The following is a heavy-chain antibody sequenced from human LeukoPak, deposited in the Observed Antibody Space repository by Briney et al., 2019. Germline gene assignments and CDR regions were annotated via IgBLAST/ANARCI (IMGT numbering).Heavy chain of an antibody. CDR3: ARSRSYSSGWPMYYFDY. CDR1: GYTFTSYA. D-gene: IGHD6-19*01. Sequence: ATVKDSCKASGYTFTSYAMHWVRQAPGQRLEWMGWINAGNGNTKYSQKFQGRVTITRDTSASTAYMELSSLRSEDTAVYYCARSRSYSSGWPMYYFDYWGQGTLVTVSS. V-gene: IGHV1-3*01. J-gene: IGHJ4*02. CDR2: INAGNGNT.